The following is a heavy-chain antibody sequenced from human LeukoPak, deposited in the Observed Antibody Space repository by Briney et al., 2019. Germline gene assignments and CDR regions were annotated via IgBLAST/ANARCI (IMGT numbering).Heavy chain of an antibody. V-gene: IGHV1-18*01. J-gene: IGHJ4*02. CDR1: GYTFTSYG. Sequence: ASVKVSCKASGYTFTSYGISWVQQAPGQGLEWMGWISAYNGNTNYAQKLQGRVTMTTDTSTSTAYMELRSLRSDDTAVYYCARTLDEYSVTSIVGAEILDYWGQGTLVTVSS. CDR2: ISAYNGNT. CDR3: ARTLDEYSVTSIVGAEILDY. D-gene: IGHD1-26*01.